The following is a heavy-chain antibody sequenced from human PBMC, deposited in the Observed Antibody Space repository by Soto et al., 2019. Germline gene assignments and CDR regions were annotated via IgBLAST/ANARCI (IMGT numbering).Heavy chain of an antibody. J-gene: IGHJ4*02. D-gene: IGHD4-17*01. CDR1: GFTFDDYA. V-gene: IGHV3-9*01. CDR3: AKDVGSTVTTNPHD. CDR2: ISWNSGSI. Sequence: EVQLVESGGGLVQPGRSLRLSCAASGFTFDDYAMHWVRQAPGKGLEWVSGISWNSGSIGYADSVRGRFTISRDNAKNSLYLQMNSLRAEDTALYYCAKDVGSTVTTNPHDWGQGTLVTVSS.